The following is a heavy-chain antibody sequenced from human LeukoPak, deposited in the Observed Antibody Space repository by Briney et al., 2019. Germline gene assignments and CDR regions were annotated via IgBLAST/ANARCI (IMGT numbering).Heavy chain of an antibody. CDR1: VYTFTGYY. CDR2: INPNSGGT. Sequence: ASVRVSCTASVYTFTGYYMHWVRQAPGQGLEWMGWINPNSGGTNYAQKFQGRVTMTRDTSISTAYMELSRLRSDDTAVYYCARDSWDGEMATILGYWGQGTLVTVSS. CDR3: ARDSWDGEMATILGY. J-gene: IGHJ4*02. D-gene: IGHD5-24*01. V-gene: IGHV1-2*02.